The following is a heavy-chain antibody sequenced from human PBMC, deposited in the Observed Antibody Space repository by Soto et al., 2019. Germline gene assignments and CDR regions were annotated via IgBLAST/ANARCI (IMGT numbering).Heavy chain of an antibody. Sequence: SETLSLTCTVSGDSINSGDYYWSWIRQPPGKGLEWIGYIYYSGSTYHNPSLKSRINISLDTSKNQFSLKLSYVTAADTAVYYCARLRIATNNYKWFDPWGQGTLVTVSS. D-gene: IGHD2-21*01. J-gene: IGHJ5*02. CDR3: ARLRIATNNYKWFDP. CDR2: IYYSGST. V-gene: IGHV4-30-4*01. CDR1: GDSINSGDYY.